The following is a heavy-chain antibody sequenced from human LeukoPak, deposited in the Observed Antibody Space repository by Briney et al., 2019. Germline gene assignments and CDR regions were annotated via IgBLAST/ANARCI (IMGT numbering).Heavy chain of an antibody. D-gene: IGHD5-24*01. J-gene: IGHJ4*02. Sequence: PSETLSLTCTVSGDYIANYYWSWIRQPPGKGLEWIGYIYYTGGTKYNPSLDSRVTISVYTSNNQFSLKLSSVTAADTAVYYCARHRRDDYNLSFDYWGRGTRVTVPP. CDR1: GDYIANYY. V-gene: IGHV4-59*08. CDR3: ARHRRDDYNLSFDY. CDR2: IYYTGGT.